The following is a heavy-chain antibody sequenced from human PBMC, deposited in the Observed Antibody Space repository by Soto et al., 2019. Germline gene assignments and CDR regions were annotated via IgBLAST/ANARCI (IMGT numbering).Heavy chain of an antibody. CDR3: ARDWGLLRFLEWLPLDAFDI. CDR1: GYTLTELS. J-gene: IGHJ3*02. CDR2: FDPEDGET. V-gene: IGHV1-24*01. Sequence: ASVKVSCKVSGYTLTELSMHWVLQAPGKGLEWMGGFDPEDGETIYAQKFQGRVTMTEDTSTDTAYMELRSLRSDDTAVYYCARDWGLLRFLEWLPLDAFDIWGQGTMVTVSS. D-gene: IGHD3-3*01.